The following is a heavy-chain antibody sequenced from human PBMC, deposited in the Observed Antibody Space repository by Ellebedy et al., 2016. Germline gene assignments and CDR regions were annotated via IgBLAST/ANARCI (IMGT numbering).Heavy chain of an antibody. Sequence: ASVKVSCKASGFTFTSSAMQWVRQARGQRLEWIGWIVVGSGNTNYAQKFQERVTITRDMSTSTAYMELSSLRSEDTAVYYCAASLYCSSTSCYLMDVWGQGTTVTVSS. D-gene: IGHD2-2*01. CDR2: IVVGSGNT. CDR3: AASLYCSSTSCYLMDV. V-gene: IGHV1-58*02. J-gene: IGHJ6*02. CDR1: GFTFTSSA.